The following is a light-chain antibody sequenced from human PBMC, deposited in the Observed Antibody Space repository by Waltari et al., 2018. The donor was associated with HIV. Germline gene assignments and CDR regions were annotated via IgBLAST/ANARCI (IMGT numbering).Light chain of an antibody. J-gene: IGLJ2*01. V-gene: IGLV3-10*01. CDR3: YSTDSSANRRSV. Sequence: SYELTQPPSVSVSPGQTARITCSGDALPKKYAYCYQPKSLQAPLLVIYEDSRRPSGIPEKFSGSSSGTMATLTISGAQVEDEADYYCYSTDSSANRRSVFGGGTKLTVL. CDR2: EDS. CDR1: ALPKKY.